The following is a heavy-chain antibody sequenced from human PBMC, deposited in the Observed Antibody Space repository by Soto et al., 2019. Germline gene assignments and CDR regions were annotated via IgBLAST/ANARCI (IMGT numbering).Heavy chain of an antibody. CDR1: GYSFTSYW. D-gene: IGHD3-3*01. V-gene: IGHV5-51*01. J-gene: IGHJ6*03. CDR3: ARPHYDFWSGYQNYYYYYMDV. Sequence: GESLKISCKGSGYSFTSYWIGWVRQMPGKGLEWMGIIYPGDSDTRYSPSFQGQVTISADKSISTAYLQWSSLKASDTAMYYCARPHYDFWSGYQNYYYYYMDVWGKGTTVTVSS. CDR2: IYPGDSDT.